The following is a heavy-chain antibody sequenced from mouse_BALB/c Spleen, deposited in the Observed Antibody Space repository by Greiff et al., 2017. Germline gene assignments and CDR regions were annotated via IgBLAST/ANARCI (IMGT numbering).Heavy chain of an antibody. D-gene: IGHD2-14*01. CDR2: IYPGDGDT. Sequence: LQESGAELVRPGSSVKISCNASGYAFSSYWMNWVRQRPGQGLEWIGQIYPGDGDTNYNGKFKGKATLTADKSSSTAYMQLSSLTSEDAAVYFCAGYRDDEWFAYWGQGTLVTVSA. V-gene: IGHV1-80*01. CDR3: AGYRDDEWFAY. CDR1: GYAFSSYW. J-gene: IGHJ3*01.